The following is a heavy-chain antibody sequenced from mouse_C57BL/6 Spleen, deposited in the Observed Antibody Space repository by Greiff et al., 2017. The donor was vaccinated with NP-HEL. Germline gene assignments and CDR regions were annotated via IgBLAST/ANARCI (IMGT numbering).Heavy chain of an antibody. CDR2: IDPEDGAT. D-gene: IGHD1-1*01. Sequence: VQLQQSGAELVRPGASVKLSCTASGFNIKDYYMHWVKQRPEQGLEWIGRIDPEDGATEYAPKFQGKATMTADTSSNTAYLQLSSLTSEDTAVYYCSYGSSPGLAYWGQGTLVTVSA. J-gene: IGHJ3*01. CDR1: GFNIKDYY. V-gene: IGHV14-1*01. CDR3: SYGSSPGLAY.